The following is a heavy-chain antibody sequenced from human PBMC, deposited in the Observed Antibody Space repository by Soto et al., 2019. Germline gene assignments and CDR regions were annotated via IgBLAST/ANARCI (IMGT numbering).Heavy chain of an antibody. V-gene: IGHV3-23*01. J-gene: IGHJ4*02. CDR3: AKVGSERYSGQHSDY. CDR2: ISSSSGST. D-gene: IGHD5-12*01. Sequence: EVQLLESGGGLVQPGVSLRLSCAASGFTFSNYAMNWVRQAPGKGLEWVATISSSSGSTYYADSVKGRFTISRDNSKNFLYLQMHSLRGADTAVYYCAKVGSERYSGQHSDYWGQGTLVTISS. CDR1: GFTFSNYA.